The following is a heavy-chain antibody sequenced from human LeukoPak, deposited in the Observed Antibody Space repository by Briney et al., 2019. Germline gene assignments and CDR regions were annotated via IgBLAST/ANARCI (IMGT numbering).Heavy chain of an antibody. CDR2: IIPIFGTA. Sequence: ASVKVSFKASGGTFSIYAISWVRQAPGQGLEWMGGIIPIFGTANYAQKFQGRVTITADESTSTAYMELSSLRSEDTAVYYCARGNYYDSSGTGHPFDYWGQGTLVTISS. CDR3: ARGNYYDSSGTGHPFDY. CDR1: GGTFSIYA. J-gene: IGHJ4*02. D-gene: IGHD3-22*01. V-gene: IGHV1-69*13.